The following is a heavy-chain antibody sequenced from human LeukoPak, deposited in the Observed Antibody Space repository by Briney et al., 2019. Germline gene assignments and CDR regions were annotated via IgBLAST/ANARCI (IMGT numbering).Heavy chain of an antibody. CDR3: AKRWDSTWSYFDL. Sequence: GGSLRLSCVASGFTFTRSAMHWVRQAPGKGLEWVAFIQYDGDNKYYADSVKGRLTISRDDPQNTLYLQMNSLTVEDTAVYYCAKRWDSTWSYFDLWGQGTLVTVSS. J-gene: IGHJ4*02. V-gene: IGHV3-30*02. CDR2: IQYDGDNK. CDR1: GFTFTRSA. D-gene: IGHD1-26*01.